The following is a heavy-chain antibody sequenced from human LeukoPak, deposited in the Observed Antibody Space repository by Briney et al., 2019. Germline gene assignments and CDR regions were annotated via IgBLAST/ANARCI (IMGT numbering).Heavy chain of an antibody. V-gene: IGHV4-59*12. Sequence: SETLSLTCTVSDDSISDYYRGWIRQPPGKGLEWIGYFYNSGRSTYNPSLKSRVTISVDTSKNQFSLKLSSVTAADTAVYYCARTGAATVTTIDYWGQGTLVTVSS. CDR2: FYNSGRS. CDR3: ARTGAATVTTIDY. J-gene: IGHJ4*02. D-gene: IGHD4-17*01. CDR1: DDSISDYY.